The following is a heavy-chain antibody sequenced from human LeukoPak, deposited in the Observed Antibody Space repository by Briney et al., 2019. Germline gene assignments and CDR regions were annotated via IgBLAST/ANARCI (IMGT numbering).Heavy chain of an antibody. Sequence: GGSLRLSCAASGFTLSSYWMHWVRQAPGKGLGWVSRINSDGSSTSYADSVKGRFTISRDNAKNTLYLQMNSLRAEDTAVYYCARGTGFGELSHYWGQGTLVTVSS. V-gene: IGHV3-74*01. CDR3: ARGTGFGELSHY. CDR2: INSDGSST. J-gene: IGHJ4*02. D-gene: IGHD3-10*01. CDR1: GFTLSSYW.